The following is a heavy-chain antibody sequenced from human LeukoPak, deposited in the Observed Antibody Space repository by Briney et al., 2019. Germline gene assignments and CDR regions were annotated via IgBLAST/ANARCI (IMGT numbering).Heavy chain of an antibody. Sequence: GASVKVSCKASGYTFTGYYMHWVRQAPGQGLEWMGWINPNSGDTNYAQKFQGRVTMTRDTSISTAYMELTRLTSDDTAMYYCAKESRSNICCSGGSCFSDYWGQGTLVTVSS. CDR2: INPNSGDT. D-gene: IGHD2-15*01. CDR3: AKESRSNICCSGGSCFSDY. V-gene: IGHV1-2*02. CDR1: GYTFTGYY. J-gene: IGHJ4*02.